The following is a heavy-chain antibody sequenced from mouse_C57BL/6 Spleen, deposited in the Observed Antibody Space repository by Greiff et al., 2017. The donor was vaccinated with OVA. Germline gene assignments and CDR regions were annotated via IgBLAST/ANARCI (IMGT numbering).Heavy chain of an antibody. CDR1: GYTFTSYW. J-gene: IGHJ2*01. Sequence: VQLQQSGAELAKPGASVKLSCKASGYTFTSYWMHWVKQRPGQGLEWIGYINPSSGYTKYNQKFKDKATLTADKSSSTAYMQLSSLTYEDSAVYYCARSHYGSSPLFDYWGQGTTLTVSS. CDR3: ARSHYGSSPLFDY. V-gene: IGHV1-7*01. D-gene: IGHD1-1*01. CDR2: INPSSGYT.